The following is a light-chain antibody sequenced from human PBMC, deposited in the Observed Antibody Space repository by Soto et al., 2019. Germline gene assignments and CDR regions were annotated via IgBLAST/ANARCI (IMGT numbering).Light chain of an antibody. CDR2: CAS. CDR3: LQDSNYPLT. Sequence: AIQMTQSPSSLSASVGDRVTITCRASQGIRTDLGWYQQKPGKAPELLISCASKLKSGVPSRFSGSGSGTDFTLTISSLQPEDFGTYYCLQDSNYPLTFGQGTKVEIK. CDR1: QGIRTD. V-gene: IGKV1-6*01. J-gene: IGKJ1*01.